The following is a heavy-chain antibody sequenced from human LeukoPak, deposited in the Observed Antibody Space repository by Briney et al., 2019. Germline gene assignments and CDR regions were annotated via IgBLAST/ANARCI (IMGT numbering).Heavy chain of an antibody. Sequence: SETLSLTCAVYGGSFSGYYWSWVRQPPGKGLEWIGEINHSGSTNYNPSLKSRVTISVDTSKNQFSLKLSSVTAADTAVYYCARLWNYDYIWGSYRFFDYWGQGTLVTVSS. CDR3: ARLWNYDYIWGSYRFFDY. J-gene: IGHJ4*02. V-gene: IGHV4-34*01. CDR1: GGSFSGYY. D-gene: IGHD3-16*02. CDR2: INHSGST.